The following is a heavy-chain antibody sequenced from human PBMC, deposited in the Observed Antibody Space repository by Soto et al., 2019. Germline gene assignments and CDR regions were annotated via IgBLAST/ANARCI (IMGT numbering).Heavy chain of an antibody. CDR3: AKGPKRLMITFFDY. V-gene: IGHV3-43D*04. J-gene: IGHJ4*02. D-gene: IGHD3-16*01. CDR1: GFTFDDYA. CDR2: ISWDGGST. Sequence: EVQLVESGGVMVQPGGSLRLSCAASGFTFDDYAMHWVRQGPGKGLEWVSLISWDGGSTYYADSVKGRFTISRDNSKNSLYLQMNSLRADDTALYYCAKGPKRLMITFFDYWGQGTLVTVSS.